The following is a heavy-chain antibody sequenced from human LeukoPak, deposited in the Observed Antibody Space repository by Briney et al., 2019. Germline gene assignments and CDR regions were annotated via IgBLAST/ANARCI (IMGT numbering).Heavy chain of an antibody. J-gene: IGHJ4*02. V-gene: IGHV3-23*01. CDR1: GFTFSSYA. CDR2: ISGGGGAT. CDR3: AKDQSSSPYYLDY. D-gene: IGHD6-6*01. Sequence: PGGSLRLSCAASGFTFSSYAMSWVRQAPRKGLEWISAISGGGGATYNADSVKGRFTISRDNSKNTLYLQMNSLRAEDTAVYYCAKDQSSSPYYLDYWGQGILATVSS.